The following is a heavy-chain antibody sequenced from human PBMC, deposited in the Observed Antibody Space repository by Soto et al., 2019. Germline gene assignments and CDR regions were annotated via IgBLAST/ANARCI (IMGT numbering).Heavy chain of an antibody. J-gene: IGHJ3*02. Sequence: GGSLRLSCAASGFTFSDYAMNWVRQAPGKGPEWVSVICGTSEGTHYADSVKGRFTVSRDNSRNTLYLQMNSLTVEDTALYYCAKSSGGSCYSAPHIWGQGTVVTVSS. CDR3: AKSSGGSCYSAPHI. CDR1: GFTFSDYA. CDR2: ICGTSEGT. D-gene: IGHD2-15*01. V-gene: IGHV3-23*01.